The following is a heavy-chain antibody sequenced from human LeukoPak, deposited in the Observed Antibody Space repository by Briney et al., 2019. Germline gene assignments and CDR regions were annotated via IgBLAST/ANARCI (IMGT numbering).Heavy chain of an antibody. CDR3: AGQDFYYDSSGYLDY. CDR2: IYYSGST. J-gene: IGHJ4*02. D-gene: IGHD3-22*01. Sequence: PSETLSLTCTVSGGSISSSSYSWGWIRQPPGKGLEWIGSIYYSGSTYYNPSLKSRVTISVDTSKNQFSLKLSSVTAADTAVYYCAGQDFYYDSSGYLDYWGQGTLVTVSS. CDR1: GGSISSSSYS. V-gene: IGHV4-39*01.